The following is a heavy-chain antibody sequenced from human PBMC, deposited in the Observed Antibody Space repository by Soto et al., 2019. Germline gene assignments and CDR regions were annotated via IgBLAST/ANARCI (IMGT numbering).Heavy chain of an antibody. CDR2: INQDGSEI. D-gene: IGHD1-7*01. CDR1: GFTFSNSW. V-gene: IGHV3-7*01. Sequence: PGGSLRLSCAGSGFTFSNSWMSWVRQAPGKGLEWVATINQDGSEIYYVDSVKGRFTISRDNAKNSLFLQMDSLGADDAAVYFCARNFCRRTTCNLPNWFDLWGQGTLVTVS. CDR3: ARNFCRRTTCNLPNWFDL. J-gene: IGHJ5*02.